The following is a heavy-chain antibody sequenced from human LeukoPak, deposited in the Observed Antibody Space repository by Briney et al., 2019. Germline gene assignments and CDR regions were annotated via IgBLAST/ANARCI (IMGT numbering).Heavy chain of an antibody. Sequence: GRSLRLSCAASGFTFSSYAMHWVRQAPGKGLEWVSYISSSGSTIYYADSVKGRFTISRDNAKNSLYLQMNSLRAEDTAVYYCARAVKYQLPPSDIWGQGTMVTVST. CDR1: GFTFSSYA. CDR2: ISSSGSTI. D-gene: IGHD2-2*01. J-gene: IGHJ3*02. V-gene: IGHV3-48*04. CDR3: ARAVKYQLPPSDI.